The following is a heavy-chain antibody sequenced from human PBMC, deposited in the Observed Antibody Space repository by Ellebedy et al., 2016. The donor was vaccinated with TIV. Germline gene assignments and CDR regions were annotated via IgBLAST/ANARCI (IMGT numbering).Heavy chain of an antibody. CDR1: GFTVSSNY. CDR2: ISYDGNSQ. Sequence: GESLKISCAASGFTVSSNYMTWVRQAPGKGLEWVAFISYDGNSQYYVDSVKGRFTISRDNSKNTLFLQMNSLRAEETAVYYCARDSYGSDYWGQGILVAVSS. CDR3: ARDSYGSDY. J-gene: IGHJ4*02. V-gene: IGHV3-30*03. D-gene: IGHD3-10*01.